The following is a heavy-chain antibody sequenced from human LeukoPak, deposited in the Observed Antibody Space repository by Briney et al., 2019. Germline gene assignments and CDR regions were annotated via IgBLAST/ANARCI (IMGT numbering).Heavy chain of an antibody. D-gene: IGHD6-19*01. J-gene: IGHJ4*02. CDR3: ATGGGWYFDY. CDR1: GFTFSNYW. CDR2: IGQDGSEN. V-gene: IGHV3-7*01. Sequence: GGSLRLSCAASGFTFSNYWMNWVRQAPGKGMEWVASIGQDGSENYYVDSVKGRFTISRDNAKNSLYLQMNSLRVEDTAVYYCATGGGWYFDYWGQGALITASS.